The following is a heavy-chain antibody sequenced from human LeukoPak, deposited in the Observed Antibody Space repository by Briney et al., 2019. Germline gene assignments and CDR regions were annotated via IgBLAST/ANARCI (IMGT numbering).Heavy chain of an antibody. CDR2: IYYSGST. V-gene: IGHV4-39*07. J-gene: IGHJ6*02. CDR3: ARYSLAGQAQQWLVHRDKVYYYYGMDV. Sequence: SETLSLTCTVSGGSISSSSYYWGWIRQPPGKGLEWIGSIYYSGSTYYNPSLKSRVTISVDTSKNQFSLKLSSVTAADTAVYYCARYSLAGQAQQWLVHRDKVYYYYGMDVWGQGTTVTVSS. D-gene: IGHD6-19*01. CDR1: GGSISSSSYY.